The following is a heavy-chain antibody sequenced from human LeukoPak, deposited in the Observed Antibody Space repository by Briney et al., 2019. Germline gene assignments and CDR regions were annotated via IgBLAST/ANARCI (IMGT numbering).Heavy chain of an antibody. D-gene: IGHD4-17*01. CDR2: IYYSGST. J-gene: IGHJ4*02. Sequence: SETLSLTCTVSGGSISSYYWSWIRQPPGKGLEWIGYIYYSGSTNYNPSLKSRVTISLDTSKNQFSLKLSSVTAADTAVYYCAREGTTVTTDAYFDYWGQGTLVTVSS. CDR1: GGSISSYY. CDR3: AREGTTVTTDAYFDY. V-gene: IGHV4-59*01.